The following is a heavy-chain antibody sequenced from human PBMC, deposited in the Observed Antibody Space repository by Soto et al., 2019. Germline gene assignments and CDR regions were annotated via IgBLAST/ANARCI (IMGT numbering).Heavy chain of an antibody. V-gene: IGHV1-18*01. CDR3: ARVRAELGYCSGGSCLPYHHGMDV. CDR1: GYAFTSHT. D-gene: IGHD2-15*01. Sequence: QVQLVQSGAEVKKPGASVKVSCKASGYAFTSHTISWVRQAPGQGLEWLGWVGTNNGDTNYAQKFQGRVTMTTDPSTSTVYMEVRSLRSDDTAVYYCARVRAELGYCSGGSCLPYHHGMDVW. CDR2: VGTNNGDT. J-gene: IGHJ6*01.